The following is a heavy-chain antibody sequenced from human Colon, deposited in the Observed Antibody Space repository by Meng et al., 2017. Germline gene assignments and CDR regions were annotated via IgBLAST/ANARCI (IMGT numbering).Heavy chain of an antibody. D-gene: IGHD6-19*01. CDR1: GGLLSSYNW. CDR3: ARHGGWHFDY. V-gene: IGHV4-4*02. CDR2: IDLGGTP. Sequence: LEGWGLGRGDASGTPSIPWAALGGLLSSYNWWSWVRQPPGKGLEWIGQIDLGGTPYYNPSLESRVIMSLDKSKNQLSLRLTSVAAADTAVYYCARHGGWHFDYWGQGALVTVSS. J-gene: IGHJ4*02.